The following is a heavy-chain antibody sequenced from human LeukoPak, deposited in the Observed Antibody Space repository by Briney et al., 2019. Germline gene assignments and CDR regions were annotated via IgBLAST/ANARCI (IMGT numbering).Heavy chain of an antibody. CDR2: IRSKANSYAT. CDR1: GFTFSGSA. J-gene: IGHJ4*02. CDR3: TRRVTAMAN. D-gene: IGHD5-18*01. V-gene: IGHV3-73*01. Sequence: GGSLRLSCAASGFTFSGSAMHWVRQASGEGREWVGRIRSKANSYATAYAASVKGRFTISRDDSKNTAYLQMNSLKTEDTAVYYCTRRVTAMANWGQGTPVTVSS.